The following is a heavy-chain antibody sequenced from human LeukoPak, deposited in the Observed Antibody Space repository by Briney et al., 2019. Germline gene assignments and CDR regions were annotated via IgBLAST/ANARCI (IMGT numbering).Heavy chain of an antibody. CDR2: IIPILGIA. J-gene: IGHJ4*02. Sequence: GASVKVSCKASGGTFSSYAISWVRQAPGQGLEWMGRIIPILGIANYAQKFQGRVTITADKSTSTAYMELSSLRSEDTAVYYCARDGPPEGYCSGGSCYLDYWGQGTLVTVSS. V-gene: IGHV1-69*04. CDR1: GGTFSSYA. CDR3: ARDGPPEGYCSGGSCYLDY. D-gene: IGHD2-15*01.